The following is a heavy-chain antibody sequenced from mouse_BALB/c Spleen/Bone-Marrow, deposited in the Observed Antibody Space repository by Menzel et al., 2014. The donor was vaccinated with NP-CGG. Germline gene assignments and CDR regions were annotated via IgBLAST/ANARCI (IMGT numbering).Heavy chain of an antibody. CDR3: ARHAYYDQTEVSFVY. V-gene: IGHV5-9-2*01. J-gene: IGHJ3*01. Sequence: EVKLMESGGNLVKSGGSLKLSCAASGFTFSSYGMSWVRQTPEKRLEWDATISGGGSYTFYPDSVKGRFTISRDNAKNNLYLQLSSPRSEDTALYYCARHAYYDQTEVSFVYWGQGTLVTVSA. D-gene: IGHD2-4*01. CDR2: ISGGGSYT. CDR1: GFTFSSYG.